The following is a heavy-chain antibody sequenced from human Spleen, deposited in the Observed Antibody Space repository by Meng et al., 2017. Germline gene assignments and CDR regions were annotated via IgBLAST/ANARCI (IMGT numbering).Heavy chain of an antibody. D-gene: IGHD5-12*01. J-gene: IGHJ3*02. Sequence: GESLKISCAASGFTFSSYWMSWVRQAPGKGLEWVSLISWDGGSTYYADSVKGRFTISRDNSKNSLYLQMNSLRAEDTALYYCAKEEGYSGYDWLDAFDIWGQGTMVTVSS. V-gene: IGHV3-43D*03. CDR3: AKEEGYSGYDWLDAFDI. CDR2: ISWDGGST. CDR1: GFTFSSYW.